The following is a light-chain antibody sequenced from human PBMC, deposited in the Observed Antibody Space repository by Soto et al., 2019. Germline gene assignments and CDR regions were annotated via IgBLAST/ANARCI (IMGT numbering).Light chain of an antibody. J-gene: IGLJ2*01. CDR2: DVS. Sequence: QSALTQPASVSGSAGQSITLSCTGTCSDVGGYNYVSWYQQHPGKAPKLMIYDVSNRPSGVSNRFSGSKSGNTASLTISGLQDEDEADYYCSSYTSSSTRVFGGGTQLTVL. CDR3: SSYTSSSTRV. V-gene: IGLV2-14*01. CDR1: CSDVGGYNY.